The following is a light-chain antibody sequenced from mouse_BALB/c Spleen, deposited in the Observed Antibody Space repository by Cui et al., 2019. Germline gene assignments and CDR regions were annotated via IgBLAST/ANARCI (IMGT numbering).Light chain of an antibody. CDR2: LTS. V-gene: IGKV4-68*01. J-gene: IGKJ1*01. CDR1: SSVSY. CDR3: QQWSSNPRT. Sequence: QIVLTQSPALMSASPGEKVTMTCSASSSVSYMYWYKQKPRSSPKPWIYLTSNLASGVPARFSGSGSGTSYSLTISSMEAEDAATYYCQQWSSNPRTFGGGTKLEIK.